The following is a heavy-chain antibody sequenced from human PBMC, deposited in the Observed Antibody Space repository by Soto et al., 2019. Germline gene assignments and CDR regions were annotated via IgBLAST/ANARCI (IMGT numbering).Heavy chain of an antibody. CDR3: ARDTGIAVAGTGY. CDR1: GYTFTSYA. CDR2: INAGNGNT. V-gene: IGHV1-3*01. Sequence: ASVKVSCKASGYTFTSYAMHWVRQAPGQRLEWMGWINAGNGNTKYSQKFQGRVTITADESTSTAYMELSSLRSEDTAVYYCARDTGIAVAGTGYWGQGTLVTVSS. J-gene: IGHJ4*02. D-gene: IGHD6-19*01.